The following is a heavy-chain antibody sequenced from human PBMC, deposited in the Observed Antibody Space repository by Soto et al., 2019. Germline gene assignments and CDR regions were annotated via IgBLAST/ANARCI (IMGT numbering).Heavy chain of an antibody. V-gene: IGHV4-31*03. CDR1: GGSISSGGYY. CDR2: IYYSGST. CDR3: ATLTYDTLTGSDY. Sequence: SETLSLTCTVSGGSISSGGYYWSWIRQHPGKGLEWIGYIYYSGSTYYNPFLKSRVTISVDTSKNQFSLKLSSVTAADTAVYYCATLTYDTLTGSDYWGQGTLVTVSS. J-gene: IGHJ4*02. D-gene: IGHD3-9*01.